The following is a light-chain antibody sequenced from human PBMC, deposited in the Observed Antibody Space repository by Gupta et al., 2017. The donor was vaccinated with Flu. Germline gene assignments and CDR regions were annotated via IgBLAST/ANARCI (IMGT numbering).Light chain of an antibody. Sequence: QSITTSCTGTSSVIGGYNYVSRNQHHPGKAHNLMIFEVNNRSSGGANRFSGSKSGNTASLTISGCQAEDEAHYYCSAYTGSSILFGGGTKLTVL. CDR2: EVN. V-gene: IGLV2-14*01. CDR1: SSVIGGYNY. J-gene: IGLJ2*01. CDR3: SAYTGSSIL.